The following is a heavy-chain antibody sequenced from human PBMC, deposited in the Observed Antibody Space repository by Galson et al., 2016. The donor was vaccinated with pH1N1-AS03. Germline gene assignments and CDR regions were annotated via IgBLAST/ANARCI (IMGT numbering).Heavy chain of an antibody. J-gene: IGHJ4*02. CDR1: GFTFTNYW. CDR3: ARENWSVEY. Sequence: SLRLSCVASGFTFTNYWMTWVRQAPGKGLEWVANIKTDGGDKNYVDSVKGRFIISRDNAKNSLYLQMNSLRAEDTAVYYCARENWSVEYWGQGTLVIVSS. V-gene: IGHV3-7*03. D-gene: IGHD1-1*01. CDR2: IKTDGGDK.